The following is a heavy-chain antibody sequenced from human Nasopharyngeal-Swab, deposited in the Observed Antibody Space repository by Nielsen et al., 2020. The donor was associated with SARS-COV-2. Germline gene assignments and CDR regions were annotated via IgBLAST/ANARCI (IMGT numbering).Heavy chain of an antibody. D-gene: IGHD3-22*01. CDR1: GYTFTAYY. CDR2: INANSGGI. CDR3: ARKYYYDSSGYPYFDY. J-gene: IGHJ4*02. Sequence: ASVKVSCKASGYTFTAYYMHWVRQAPGQGLEWMGWINANSGGIKYAQKFQGRVTMTRDTSTSTVYMELSSLRSEDTAVYYCARKYYYDSSGYPYFDYWGQGTLVTVSS. V-gene: IGHV1-2*02.